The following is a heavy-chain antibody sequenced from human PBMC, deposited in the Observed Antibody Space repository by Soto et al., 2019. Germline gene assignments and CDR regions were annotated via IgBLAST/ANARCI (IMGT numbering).Heavy chain of an antibody. CDR3: AREQWGFDS. J-gene: IGHJ4*02. V-gene: IGHV4-31*03. D-gene: IGHD6-19*01. Sequence: QVQLQESGPELVKPSQTLSLTCSVSGGSITTNGHYWTWIRQHPGQGLEWIAYIYYTGNSYLNPSLKSRLSISVDPSKNRFSLELRSVTAADAAVYYCAREQWGFDSWGQGTLVTVSS. CDR2: IYYTGNS. CDR1: GGSITTNGHY.